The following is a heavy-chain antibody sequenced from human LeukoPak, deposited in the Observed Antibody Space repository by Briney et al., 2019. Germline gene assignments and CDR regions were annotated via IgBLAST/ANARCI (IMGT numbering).Heavy chain of an antibody. V-gene: IGHV3-30*19. CDR1: GFSFSGYG. D-gene: IGHD2-2*01. Sequence: GGSLRLSCAASGFSFSGYGMHWVRQAPGKGLEWVAVISYDGSNKYYADSVKGRFTISRDNSKNTLYLQMNSLRAEDTAVYYCARAGIVVVPAARAEYFQHWGQGTLVTVSS. CDR2: ISYDGSNK. CDR3: ARAGIVVVPAARAEYFQH. J-gene: IGHJ1*01.